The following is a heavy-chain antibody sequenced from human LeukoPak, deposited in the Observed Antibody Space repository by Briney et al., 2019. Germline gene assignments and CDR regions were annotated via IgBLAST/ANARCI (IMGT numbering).Heavy chain of an antibody. Sequence: ASVKVSCKASGYTFTSYAMHWVRQAPGQRLEWMGWINAGNGNTKYSQKFQGRVTITRDTSASTAYMELSSLRSEDTAVYFCARPDGGDYRRFDYWGQGTLVTVSS. CDR2: INAGNGNT. CDR3: ARPDGGDYRRFDY. D-gene: IGHD2-21*02. J-gene: IGHJ4*02. CDR1: GYTFTSYA. V-gene: IGHV1-3*01.